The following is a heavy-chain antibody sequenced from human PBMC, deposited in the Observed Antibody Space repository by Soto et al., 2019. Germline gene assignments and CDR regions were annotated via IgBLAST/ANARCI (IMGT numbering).Heavy chain of an antibody. CDR3: ARDGELSIAARPVGWFDP. CDR1: GFTFSSYA. J-gene: IGHJ5*02. CDR2: ISYDGSNK. Sequence: QVQLVESGGGVVQPGRSLRLSCAASGFTFSSYAMYWVRQAPGKGLEWVAVISYDGSNKYYADSVKGRFTISRDNSKNTLYLQMNSLRAEDTAVYYCARDGELSIAARPVGWFDPWGQGTLVTVSS. D-gene: IGHD6-6*01. V-gene: IGHV3-30-3*01.